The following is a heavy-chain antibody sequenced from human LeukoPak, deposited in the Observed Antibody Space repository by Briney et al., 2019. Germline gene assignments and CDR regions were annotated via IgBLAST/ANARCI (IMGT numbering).Heavy chain of an antibody. V-gene: IGHV4-4*07. CDR1: GGSISSYY. Sequence: SETLSLTCTVSGGSISSYYWSWIRQPAGKGLEWIGRIYTSGSTNYNPSLKSRVTMSVDTSKNQFSLKLSSVTAADTAVYYCARDYFTRYCSGGSCYFDAFDIWGQGTMVAVSS. J-gene: IGHJ3*02. CDR2: IYTSGST. D-gene: IGHD2-15*01. CDR3: ARDYFTRYCSGGSCYFDAFDI.